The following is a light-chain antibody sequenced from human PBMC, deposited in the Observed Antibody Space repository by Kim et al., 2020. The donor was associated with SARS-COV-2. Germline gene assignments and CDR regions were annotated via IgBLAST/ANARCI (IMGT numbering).Light chain of an antibody. CDR3: LQHNTYPTT. Sequence: PAVGDRCTLSCRASQDIRNDLGWYQQNPGRAPKRLIYGASSLQSGVPSRFSGSGSGTEFTLTISSLQPEDFATYFCLQHNTYPTTFGQGTRPEIK. CDR1: QDIRND. CDR2: GAS. J-gene: IGKJ5*01. V-gene: IGKV1-17*01.